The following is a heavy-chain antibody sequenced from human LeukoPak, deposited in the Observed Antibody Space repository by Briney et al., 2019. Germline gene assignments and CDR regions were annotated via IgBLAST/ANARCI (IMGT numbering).Heavy chain of an antibody. J-gene: IGHJ4*02. CDR2: ISYDGSNK. D-gene: IGHD6-6*01. CDR1: GFTFSSYA. CDR3: AGDRAARPRGPFDY. Sequence: GGSLRLSCAASGFTFSSYAMHWVRQAPGKGLEWVAVISYDGSNKYYADSVKGRFTISRDNSKNTLYLQMNSLRAEDTAVYYCAGDRAARPRGPFDYWGQGTLVTVSS. V-gene: IGHV3-30-3*01.